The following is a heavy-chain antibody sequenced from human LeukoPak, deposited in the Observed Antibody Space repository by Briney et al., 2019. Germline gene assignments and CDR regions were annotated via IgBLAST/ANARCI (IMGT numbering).Heavy chain of an antibody. CDR3: ARRLMVRGVISWYFDL. D-gene: IGHD3-10*01. CDR1: GGSFSGYY. V-gene: IGHV4-34*01. CDR2: INHSGST. Sequence: SETLSLTCAVYGGSFSGYYWSWIPQPPGKGLEWIGEINHSGSTNYNPSLKSRVTISVDTSKNQFSLKLSSVTAADTAVYYCARRLMVRGVISWYFDLWGRGTLVTVSS. J-gene: IGHJ2*01.